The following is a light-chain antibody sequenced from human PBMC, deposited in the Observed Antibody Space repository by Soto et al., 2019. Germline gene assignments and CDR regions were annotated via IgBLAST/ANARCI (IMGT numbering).Light chain of an antibody. V-gene: IGKV3-20*01. CDR1: QSVSSSY. Sequence: EIVLTQSPGTLSLSPGERATLSCRASQSVSSSYLAWYQQKPGQAPRLLIYGASSWATGIPDWFSGSGSGSDFTLTTSRLEPADFAVYYCQQYGSSPLTFGQGTKVEIK. CDR3: QQYGSSPLT. CDR2: GAS. J-gene: IGKJ1*01.